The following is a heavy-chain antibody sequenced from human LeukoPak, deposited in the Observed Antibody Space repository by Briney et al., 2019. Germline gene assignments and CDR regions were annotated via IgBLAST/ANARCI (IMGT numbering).Heavy chain of an antibody. V-gene: IGHV3-21*01. CDR3: ARSARLMKGVVEVTALDD. CDR1: GFTFSSYS. D-gene: IGHD3-3*01. CDR2: ISSSSSYI. Sequence: GGSLRLSCAASGFTFSSYSMNWVRQAPGKGLEWVSSISSSSSYIYYADSVKGRFTISRDNAKNSVYLEMNSLRADDTAVYYCARSARLMKGVVEVTALDDWGQGTLVTVSS. J-gene: IGHJ4*02.